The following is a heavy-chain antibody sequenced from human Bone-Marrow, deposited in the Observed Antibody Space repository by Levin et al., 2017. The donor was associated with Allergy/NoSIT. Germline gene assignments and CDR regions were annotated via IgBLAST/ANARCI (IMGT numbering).Heavy chain of an antibody. D-gene: IGHD5-12*01. CDR1: GFIFGAYD. CDR2: ISHDGGSR. Sequence: AGGSLRLSCATSGFIFGAYDIHWVRQSPGKGLQWVAFISHDGGSRDYADSVKGRFTVSRDNPTNTVFLQMKSLRTDDTAVYYCARVLGHSGYDCAYWGQGALVTVSS. J-gene: IGHJ4*02. V-gene: IGHV3-30*03. CDR3: ARVLGHSGYDCAY.